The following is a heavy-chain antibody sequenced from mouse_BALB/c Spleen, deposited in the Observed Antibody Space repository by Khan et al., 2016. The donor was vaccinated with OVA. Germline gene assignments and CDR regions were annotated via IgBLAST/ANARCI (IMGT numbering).Heavy chain of an antibody. CDR1: GYTFTDYV. J-gene: IGHJ3*01. V-gene: IGHV1-81*01. Sequence: QVQLQQSGPELVKPGASVKMSCKASGYTFTDYVINWVKQRSGQGLEWIGEIYPGSGNSYYSEKFKGKATLTADKSSSTAYMQLSSLTFEDSAVYVCAKNYAAWFAYWGQGTLVTVSA. D-gene: IGHD1-1*02. CDR2: IYPGSGNS. CDR3: AKNYAAWFAY.